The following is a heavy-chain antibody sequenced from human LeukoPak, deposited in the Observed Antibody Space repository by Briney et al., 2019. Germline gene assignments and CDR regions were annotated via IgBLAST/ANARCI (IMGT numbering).Heavy chain of an antibody. CDR3: ARDPPPYGVDYFDN. Sequence: VRSLRPSCAPSGFTFSTYWMTWVPPAPRKGLEWVATIKQVGSEKNYADSVKGRFTISRDNAKISLYLRMSSLRAEDSAAYYGARDPPPYGVDYFDNWGQGTLVTVSS. CDR1: GFTFSTYW. V-gene: IGHV3-7*04. D-gene: IGHD4-17*01. J-gene: IGHJ4*02. CDR2: IKQVGSEK.